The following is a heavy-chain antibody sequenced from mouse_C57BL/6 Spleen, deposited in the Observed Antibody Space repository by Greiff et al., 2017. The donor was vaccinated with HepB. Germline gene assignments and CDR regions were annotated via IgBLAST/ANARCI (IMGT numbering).Heavy chain of an antibody. V-gene: IGHV5-9*01. D-gene: IGHD2-5*01. CDR3: ARSDYSNPMDY. Sequence: EVNLVESGGGLVKPGGSLKLSCAASGFTFSSYTMSWVRQTPEKRLEWVATISGGGGNTYYPDSVKGRFTISRDNAKNTLYLQMSSLRSEDTALYYCARSDYSNPMDYWGQGTSVTVSS. J-gene: IGHJ4*01. CDR2: ISGGGGNT. CDR1: GFTFSSYT.